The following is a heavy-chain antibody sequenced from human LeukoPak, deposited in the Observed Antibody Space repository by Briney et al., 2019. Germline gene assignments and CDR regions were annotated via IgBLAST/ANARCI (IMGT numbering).Heavy chain of an antibody. CDR2: IRYDGSNK. CDR1: GFTFSSYG. J-gene: IGHJ6*03. Sequence: GGSLRLSCAASGFTFSSYGMHWVRQAPGKGLEWVAFIRYDGSNKYYADSVKGRFTFSRDNSKNTLYLQMNSLRAEDTAVYYCARRYCSSTSCYKKYYYMDVWGKGTTVTVSS. D-gene: IGHD2-2*02. CDR3: ARRYCSSTSCYKKYYYMDV. V-gene: IGHV3-30*02.